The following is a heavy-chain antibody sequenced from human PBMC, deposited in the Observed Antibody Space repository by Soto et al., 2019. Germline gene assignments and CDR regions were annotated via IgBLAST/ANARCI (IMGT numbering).Heavy chain of an antibody. J-gene: IGHJ6*02. D-gene: IGHD2-15*01. CDR2: IYPGDSDT. CDR1: GYSFTSYW. Sequence: LKISCKGSGYSFTSYWIGWVRQMPGKGLEWMGIIYPGDSDTRYSPSFQGQVTISADKSISTAYLQWSSLKASDTAMYYCARTKVVVAANYYYGMDVWGQGTTVTV. V-gene: IGHV5-51*01. CDR3: ARTKVVVAANYYYGMDV.